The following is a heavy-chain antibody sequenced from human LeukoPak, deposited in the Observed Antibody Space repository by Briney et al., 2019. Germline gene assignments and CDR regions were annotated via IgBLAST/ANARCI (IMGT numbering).Heavy chain of an antibody. D-gene: IGHD6-13*01. CDR3: ARDQNLLSDASIAAAGSTDY. J-gene: IGHJ4*02. CDR1: GYTFTGYY. CDR2: INPNSGGT. Sequence: GASVKVSCEASGYTFTGYYMHWVRQAPGQGLEWMGWINPNSGGTNYAQKFQGRVTMTRDTSISTAYMELSRLRSDDTAVYYCARDQNLLSDASIAAAGSTDYWGQGTLVTVSS. V-gene: IGHV1-2*02.